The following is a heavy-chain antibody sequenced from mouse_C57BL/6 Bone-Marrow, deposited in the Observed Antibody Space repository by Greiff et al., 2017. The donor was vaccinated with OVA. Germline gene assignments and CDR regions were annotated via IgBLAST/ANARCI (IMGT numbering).Heavy chain of an antibody. CDR3: AREGSNWVYAMDY. D-gene: IGHD4-1*01. J-gene: IGHJ4*01. CDR1: GFTFSDYG. CDR2: ISSGSSTI. V-gene: IGHV5-17*01. Sequence: EVMLVESGGGLVKPGGSLKLSCAASGFTFSDYGMHWVRQAPEKGLEWVAYISSGSSTIYYADTVKGRFTISRDNAKNTLCLQMTSLRSEDTAMYYCAREGSNWVYAMDYWGQGTSVTVSS.